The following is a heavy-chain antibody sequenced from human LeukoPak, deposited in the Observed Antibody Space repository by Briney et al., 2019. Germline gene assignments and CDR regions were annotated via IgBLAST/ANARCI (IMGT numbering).Heavy chain of an antibody. Sequence: PSETLSLTCAVYGGSFSGYYWSWIRQPPGKGLEWIGEINHSGSTNYNPSLKSRVTISVDTSKNQFSLKLSSVTAADTAVYYCARHSYARSGSYSRPYYFDYWGQGTLVTVSS. CDR1: GGSFSGYY. D-gene: IGHD3-22*01. CDR2: INHSGST. CDR3: ARHSYARSGSYSRPYYFDY. V-gene: IGHV4-34*01. J-gene: IGHJ4*02.